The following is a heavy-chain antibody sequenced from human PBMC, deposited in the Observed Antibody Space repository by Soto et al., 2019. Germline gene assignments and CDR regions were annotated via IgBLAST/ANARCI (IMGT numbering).Heavy chain of an antibody. CDR2: ISWSSGSI. J-gene: IGHJ2*01. Sequence: EVQLVESGGGLVQPGRSLRLSCAASGCTFDDYAMHWVRQAPGKGLEWVSGISWSSGSIGYVDSVKGRFTISRDNAKNSLYLYMNSLRPVDTALYFCAKDTVTPLARGYFYLCGRGTLVTVSS. D-gene: IGHD4-4*01. V-gene: IGHV3-9*01. CDR1: GCTFDDYA. CDR3: AKDTVTPLARGYFYL.